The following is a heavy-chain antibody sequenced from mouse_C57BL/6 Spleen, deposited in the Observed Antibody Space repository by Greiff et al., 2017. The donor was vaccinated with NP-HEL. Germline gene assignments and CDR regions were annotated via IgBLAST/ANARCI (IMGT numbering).Heavy chain of an antibody. Sequence: EVQLQQSGPGLVKPSQSLSLTCSVTGYSITSGYYWNWIRQFPGNKLEWMGYISYDGSNNYNPSLKNRISITRDTSKNQFFLKLNSVTTEDTATYYCARAAQALYAMDYWGQGTSVTVSS. CDR3: ARAAQALYAMDY. J-gene: IGHJ4*01. V-gene: IGHV3-6*01. CDR2: ISYDGSN. CDR1: GYSITSGYY. D-gene: IGHD3-2*02.